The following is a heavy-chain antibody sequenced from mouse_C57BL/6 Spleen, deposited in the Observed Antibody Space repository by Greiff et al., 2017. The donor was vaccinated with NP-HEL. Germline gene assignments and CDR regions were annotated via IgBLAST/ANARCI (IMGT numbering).Heavy chain of an antibody. CDR2: INPSSGYT. CDR1: GYTFTSYW. V-gene: IGHV1-7*01. Sequence: VQLQQSGAELAKPGASVKLSCKASGYTFTSYWMHWVKQRPGQGLEWIGYINPSSGYTKYNQKFKDKAPLTADKSSSTAYMQLSSLTYEDSAVYYCARRGSSYVDYFDYWGQGTTLTVSS. D-gene: IGHD1-1*01. CDR3: ARRGSSYVDYFDY. J-gene: IGHJ2*01.